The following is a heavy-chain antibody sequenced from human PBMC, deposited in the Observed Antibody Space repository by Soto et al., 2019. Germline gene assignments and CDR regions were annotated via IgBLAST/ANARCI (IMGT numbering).Heavy chain of an antibody. Sequence: GESLKISCKAYGYSFTSSWIGWVRQMPGKGLEWMGIVNPIDSDTRYSPSFQGQVTMSADKSISTAYLQWSSLKASDTAMYYCARRLGCLGAGNCHFDYWGHGTLVTVSS. V-gene: IGHV5-51*01. CDR1: GYSFTSSW. CDR2: VNPIDSDT. CDR3: ARRLGCLGAGNCHFDY. D-gene: IGHD2-21*01. J-gene: IGHJ4*01.